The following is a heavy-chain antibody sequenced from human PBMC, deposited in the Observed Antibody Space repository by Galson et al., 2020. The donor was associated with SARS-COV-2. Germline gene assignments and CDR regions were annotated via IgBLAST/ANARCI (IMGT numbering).Heavy chain of an antibody. CDR1: GFTSRSYW. Sequence: ESLKIPCAASGFTSRSYWMSWVRQAPGKGLEWVANINEDGSGKYYVDSVAGRFPMSRDNAKNSLYLQMNSLGVEDTAIYYWARSRAVAGDYYYDMDVWGPGTTVTVSS. J-gene: IGHJ6*02. CDR3: ARSRAVAGDYYYDMDV. V-gene: IGHV3-7*05. D-gene: IGHD6-19*01. CDR2: INEDGSGK.